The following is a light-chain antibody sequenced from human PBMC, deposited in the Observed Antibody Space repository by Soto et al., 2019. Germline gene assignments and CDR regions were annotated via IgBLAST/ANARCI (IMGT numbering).Light chain of an antibody. V-gene: IGKV3-11*01. J-gene: IGKJ1*01. CDR1: QSVSSY. Sequence: EIVLTQSPATLSLSPGERATLSCRASQSVSSYLAWYQQKPGQAPRLLIYDASNRATGIPARFSGSGSGTEFPLTISSLEPEDFAIYYCQQLSNWLWTFGQGTKVEIK. CDR2: DAS. CDR3: QQLSNWLWT.